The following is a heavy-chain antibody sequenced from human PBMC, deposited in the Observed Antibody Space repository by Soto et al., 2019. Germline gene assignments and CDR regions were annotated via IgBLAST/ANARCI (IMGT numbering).Heavy chain of an antibody. Sequence: EVQLLESGGGLVKPGGSLRLSCAASGFNFRSYGLSWVRQAPGQGLEWVSDISGSGSVTNYAEAVKGRFTISRDNSNNTLTLQMDSLRAEDTAVYYCAKGGVAAARGYFDHGGQGTRVTVSS. CDR1: GFNFRSYG. D-gene: IGHD6-13*01. J-gene: IGHJ4*02. CDR3: AKGGVAAARGYFDH. CDR2: ISGSGSVT. V-gene: IGHV3-23*01.